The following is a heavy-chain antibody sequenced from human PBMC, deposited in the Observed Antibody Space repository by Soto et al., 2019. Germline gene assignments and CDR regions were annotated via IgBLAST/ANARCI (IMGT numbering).Heavy chain of an antibody. CDR2: VYYTGST. V-gene: IGHV4-59*01. Sequence: NPSETLSLTCSVSGGSISGSYWSWIRQSPGKGLEWLGYVYYTGSTNYSPSLRSRVSISVDTSKNEFSLRLSSVTAADTAVYFCARGVAVPGAHIDYWGQGTQVTVSS. CDR1: GGSISGSY. CDR3: ARGVAVPGAHIDY. D-gene: IGHD6-19*01. J-gene: IGHJ4*02.